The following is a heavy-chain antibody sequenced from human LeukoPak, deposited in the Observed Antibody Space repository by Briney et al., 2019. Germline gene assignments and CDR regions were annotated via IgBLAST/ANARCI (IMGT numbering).Heavy chain of an antibody. CDR2: INQDGSEK. Sequence: PSETLSLTCAVYGGSFSGYYWSWIRQPPGKGLEWVANINQDGSEKYYVDSVKGRFTISRDNAKNSLSLQMNSLRAEDTAVYYCARKYSGSWGQGTLVTVSS. J-gene: IGHJ4*02. CDR3: ARKYSGS. D-gene: IGHD1-26*01. V-gene: IGHV3-7*01. CDR1: GGSFSGYY.